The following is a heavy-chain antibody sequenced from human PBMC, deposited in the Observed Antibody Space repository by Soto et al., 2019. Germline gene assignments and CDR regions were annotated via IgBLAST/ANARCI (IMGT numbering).Heavy chain of an antibody. V-gene: IGHV3-30*18. D-gene: IGHD6-13*01. CDR1: GFTFSSYG. J-gene: IGHJ4*02. CDR3: AKGGPFSIAAAGTQ. Sequence: LRLSCAASGFTFSSYGMHWVRQAPGKGLEWVAVISYDGSKKYYADSVKGRFTISRDNSKNTLYLQMNSLRVEDTAVYYCAKGGPFSIAAAGTQWGQGTLVTVSS. CDR2: ISYDGSKK.